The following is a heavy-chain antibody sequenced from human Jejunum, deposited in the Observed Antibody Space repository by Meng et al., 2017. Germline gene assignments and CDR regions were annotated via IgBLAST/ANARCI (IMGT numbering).Heavy chain of an antibody. V-gene: IGHV4-31*03. CDR2: IYYTVSA. CDR1: GDSISSGGHY. CDR3: AREGQLMLGLVDY. D-gene: IGHD2-2*01. Sequence: QVQLQESGPGLVTPSQTLSLTCTVSGDSISSGGHYWSWIRQHPGKGLEWIGYIYYTVSAYYNPSLESRVTLSVDTSNNQFSLRLNSVTAADTAVYYCAREGQLMLGLVDYWGQGILVTVSS. J-gene: IGHJ4*02.